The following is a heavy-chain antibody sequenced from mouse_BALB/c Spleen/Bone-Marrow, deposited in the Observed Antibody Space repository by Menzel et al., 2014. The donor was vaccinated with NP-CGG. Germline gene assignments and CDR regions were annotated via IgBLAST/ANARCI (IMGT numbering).Heavy chain of an antibody. CDR3: ATGFAY. J-gene: IGHJ3*01. CDR1: GYTFTSSW. Sequence: QVQLQQSGSVLVRPGASVKLSCKASGYTFTSSWMHWAKRRPGQGLEWIGEIHPNSGNTNYNEKFKGKATLTVDTSSSTAYVDLSSLTSEDSADYYCATGFAYWGQGTLVTVSA. V-gene: IGHV1S130*01. CDR2: IHPNSGNT.